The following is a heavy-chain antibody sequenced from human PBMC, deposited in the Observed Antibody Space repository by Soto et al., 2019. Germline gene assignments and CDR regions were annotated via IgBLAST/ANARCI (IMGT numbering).Heavy chain of an antibody. J-gene: IGHJ4*02. Sequence: QVQLVQSGAEVKKPGASVKVSCKAFGYTFTGYYIHWVRQAPGQGLEWMGWINPNSGGTNYAKKFQGWLTMNRDTSITTAYMELSRLKSEDTAVYYCARFSRRYYYFYYWGQGTLVTVSS. CDR2: INPNSGGT. CDR1: GYTFTGYY. V-gene: IGHV1-2*04. CDR3: ARFSRRYYYFYY. D-gene: IGHD6-13*01.